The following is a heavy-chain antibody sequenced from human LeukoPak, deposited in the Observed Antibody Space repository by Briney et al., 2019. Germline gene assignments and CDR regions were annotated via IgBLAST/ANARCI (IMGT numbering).Heavy chain of an antibody. J-gene: IGHJ5*02. CDR3: ARDRGSYDKNWFDP. CDR2: ISSSSSYI. D-gene: IGHD1-26*01. V-gene: IGHV3-21*01. Sequence: GGSLRLSCAASGFTFSSYSMNWVRQAPGKGLEWVSSISSSSSYIYYADSVKGRFTISRDNAKNSLYLQMNNLRAEDTAVYYCARDRGSYDKNWFDPWGQGTLVTVSS. CDR1: GFTFSSYS.